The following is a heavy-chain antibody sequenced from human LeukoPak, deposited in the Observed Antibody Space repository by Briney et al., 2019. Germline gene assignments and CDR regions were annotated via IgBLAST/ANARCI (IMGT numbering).Heavy chain of an antibody. Sequence: GGSLRLSCAASGFTFSSYWMSWVRQAPGKGLEWVANIKQDGSEKYYVDSVKGRFPISRDNAKNSLYLQMNTQSPEHTAVCYCARGRDFDYWGQGTLVTVSS. CDR1: GFTFSSYW. V-gene: IGHV3-7*01. CDR2: IKQDGSEK. CDR3: ARGRDFDY. J-gene: IGHJ4*02.